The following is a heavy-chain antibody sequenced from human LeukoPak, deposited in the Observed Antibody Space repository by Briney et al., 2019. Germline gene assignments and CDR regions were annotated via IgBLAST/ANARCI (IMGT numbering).Heavy chain of an antibody. V-gene: IGHV3-23*01. CDR1: GFTFSSYS. CDR3: GKLSKMIVVVSYAFDI. J-gene: IGHJ3*02. Sequence: HPGGSLRLSCAASGFTFSSYSMSWVRQAPGKGLEWVSHISNTGGNTFYADSVKGRFSISRDNSKNTLYLQMNSLSADDTAVYYCGKLSKMIVVVSYAFDIWGQGTMVTVSS. D-gene: IGHD3-22*01. CDR2: ISNTGGNT.